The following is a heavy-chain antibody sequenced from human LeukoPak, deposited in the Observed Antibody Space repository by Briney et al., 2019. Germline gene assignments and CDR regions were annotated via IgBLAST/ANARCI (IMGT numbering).Heavy chain of an antibody. CDR1: GYTFTGYY. CDR2: INPNSGGT. Sequence: GASVKVSCKASGYTFTGYYMHWVRQAPGQGLEWMGWINPNSGGTNYAQKFQGRVTMTRDTSISTAYMELSRLRSDDTAVYYCARDPLYYDFWSGYSLYMDVWGKGTTVTVSS. CDR3: ARDPLYYDFWSGYSLYMDV. D-gene: IGHD3-3*01. V-gene: IGHV1-2*02. J-gene: IGHJ6*03.